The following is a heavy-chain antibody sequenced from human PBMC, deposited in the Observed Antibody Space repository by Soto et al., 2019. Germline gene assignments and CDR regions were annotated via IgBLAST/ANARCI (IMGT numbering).Heavy chain of an antibody. J-gene: IGHJ4*02. CDR3: ARAPLLGPTGDFDF. D-gene: IGHD1-26*01. Sequence: QVHLVQSGAEVKRPGDSVKVSCKASGYTFTDYHIHWVRQAPGQGLEWMARITPKSGEIYYSPKFQGRVALTRDTSITTAYMELTKLRFDDTAVYYCARAPLLGPTGDFDFWGQGTLATVSS. CDR2: ITPKSGEI. CDR1: GYTFTDYH. V-gene: IGHV1-2*02.